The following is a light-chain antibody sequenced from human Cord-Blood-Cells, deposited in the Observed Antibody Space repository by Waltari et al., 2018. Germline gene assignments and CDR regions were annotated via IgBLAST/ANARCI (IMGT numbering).Light chain of an antibody. CDR2: EVS. CDR3: SSYAGSNNYV. V-gene: IGLV2-8*01. J-gene: IGLJ1*01. CDR1: SSDVAGHNY. Sequence: QSALTQPPSASGSPGQSVTISCTGTSSDVAGHNYVSWYQQHPGKAPKLMIYEVSKRPSGVPDRFSGSKSGNTASLTVSGLQAEDEADYYCSSYAGSNNYVFGTGTKVTVL.